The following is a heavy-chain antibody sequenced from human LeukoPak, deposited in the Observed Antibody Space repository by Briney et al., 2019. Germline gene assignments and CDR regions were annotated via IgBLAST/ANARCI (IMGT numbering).Heavy chain of an antibody. D-gene: IGHD6-13*01. V-gene: IGHV1-18*01. CDR3: ARASSSSWQYNWFDP. CDR1: GYTFTSYG. CDR2: ISAYNGNT. J-gene: IGHJ5*02. Sequence: ASVKVSCKASGYTFTSYGISWVRQAPGQGLEWMGWISAYNGNTNYAQKLQGRVTMTTDTSTSTAHMELRSLRSDDTAVYYCARASSSSWQYNWFDPWGQGTLVTVSS.